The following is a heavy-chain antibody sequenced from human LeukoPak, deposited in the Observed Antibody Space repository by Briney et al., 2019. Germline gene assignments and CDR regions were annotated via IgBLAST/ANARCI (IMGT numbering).Heavy chain of an antibody. D-gene: IGHD6-6*01. Sequence: PSDTLSLICTVSGRSISRFYWSCTRHPAGKALVWSGRIDTNGSTNYNPSLESRVTMSGDTSKNQFSLKLSSVTAADTAVYYCARVSSSSTYYFDCWGQGTLVTVSS. CDR3: ARVSSSSTYYFDC. J-gene: IGHJ4*01. V-gene: IGHV4-4*07. CDR2: IDTNGST. CDR1: GRSISRFY.